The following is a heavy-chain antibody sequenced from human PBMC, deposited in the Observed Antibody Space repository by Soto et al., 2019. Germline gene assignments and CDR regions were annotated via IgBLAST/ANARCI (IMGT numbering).Heavy chain of an antibody. D-gene: IGHD6-13*01. CDR3: AREAMGAAAGSVDY. J-gene: IGHJ4*02. Sequence: SVKVSCKASGGTFSSYAISWVRQAPGQGLEWMGGIIPIFGTANYAQKFQGRVTITADESTSTAYMELSSLRSEDTAVYYCAREAMGAAAGSVDYWGQGTLVTVSS. CDR2: IIPIFGTA. V-gene: IGHV1-69*13. CDR1: GGTFSSYA.